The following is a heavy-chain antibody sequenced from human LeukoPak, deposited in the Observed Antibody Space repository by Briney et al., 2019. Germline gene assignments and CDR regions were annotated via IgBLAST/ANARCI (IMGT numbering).Heavy chain of an antibody. CDR2: IYTSGST. J-gene: IGHJ4*02. D-gene: IGHD6-13*01. V-gene: IGHV4-4*07. CDR3: ARVSSSYDEYYFDY. Sequence: SETLSLTCTVSGGSISSYYWSWIRQPAGKGLEWIGRIYTSGSTNYNPYLKSRVTMSVDTSKNQFSLKLSSVTAADTAVYYCARVSSSYDEYYFDYWGQGTLVTVSS. CDR1: GGSISSYY.